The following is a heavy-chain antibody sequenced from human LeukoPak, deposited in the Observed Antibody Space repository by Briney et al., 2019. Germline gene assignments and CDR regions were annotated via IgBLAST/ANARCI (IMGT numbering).Heavy chain of an antibody. D-gene: IGHD3-16*01. CDR3: TRDYDYVWGSFGY. Sequence: GSLRLSCAASGFTFGDYSMSWVRQAPGKGLEWVGFIRSKAYGGTTEYAASVKGRFTISRDDSKSIAYLQMNSLKIEDTAVYYCTRDYDYVWGSFGYWGQGTLVTVSS. CDR2: IRSKAYGGTT. V-gene: IGHV3-49*04. CDR1: GFTFGDYS. J-gene: IGHJ4*02.